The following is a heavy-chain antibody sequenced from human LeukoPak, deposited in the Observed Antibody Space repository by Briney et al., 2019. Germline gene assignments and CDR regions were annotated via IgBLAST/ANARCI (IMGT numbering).Heavy chain of an antibody. J-gene: IGHJ4*02. CDR2: INPHSGGT. CDR3: AREPSYYDSGSYYNPLDY. Sequence: ASVTVSCNASGYIFTGYYIHWVRQAPGQGLEWMGWINPHSGGTNYAQKFQGRVTMTRDTSISTAYMELSRLRSDATAVYYCAREPSYYDSGSYYNPLDYWGQGTLVTVSS. V-gene: IGHV1-2*02. D-gene: IGHD3-10*01. CDR1: GYIFTGYY.